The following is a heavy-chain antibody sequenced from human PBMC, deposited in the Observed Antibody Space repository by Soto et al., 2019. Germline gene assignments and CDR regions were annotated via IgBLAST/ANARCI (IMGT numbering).Heavy chain of an antibody. CDR2: IYHSRST. CDR1: GYSISSGYY. D-gene: IGHD1-1*01. J-gene: IGHJ6*02. CDR3: AKVERLQGCSYGMDV. V-gene: IGHV4-38-2*01. Sequence: SETLSLTCPVSGYSISSGYYWGWMRQPPGKGLEWIGSIYHSRSTYYNPCLKSRGTISVGPSKNQFSLKLSSVAAADTAGYYCAKVERLQGCSYGMDVWGQGTTVTVSS.